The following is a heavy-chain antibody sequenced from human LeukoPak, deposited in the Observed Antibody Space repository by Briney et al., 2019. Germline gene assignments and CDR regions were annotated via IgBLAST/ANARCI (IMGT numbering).Heavy chain of an antibody. J-gene: IGHJ5*02. CDR2: ISGSGGST. CDR3: AKGEGSGWGFDP. Sequence: PGGSLRLSCAASGFTFSSYEMNWVRQAPGKGLEWVSAISGSGGSTYYADSVKGRFTISRDNSKNTLYLQMNSLRAEDTAVYYCAKGEGSGWGFDPWGQGTLVTVSS. CDR1: GFTFSSYE. V-gene: IGHV3-23*01. D-gene: IGHD6-19*01.